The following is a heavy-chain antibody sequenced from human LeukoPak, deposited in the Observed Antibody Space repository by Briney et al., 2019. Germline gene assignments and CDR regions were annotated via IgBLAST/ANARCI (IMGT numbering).Heavy chain of an antibody. D-gene: IGHD3-3*01. CDR1: GYSISSGYY. CDR3: ARNLYYDFWSGYCN. CDR2: IYHSVST. J-gene: IGHJ4*02. Sequence: SETLSLTCAVSGYSISSGYYWGWIRQPPGKGLEWIGSIYHSVSTYYNPSIKSRVTISVDTSKNKFSLKMSSVTAADTAVYYCARNLYYDFWSGYCNWGQGTLVTVSS. V-gene: IGHV4-38-2*01.